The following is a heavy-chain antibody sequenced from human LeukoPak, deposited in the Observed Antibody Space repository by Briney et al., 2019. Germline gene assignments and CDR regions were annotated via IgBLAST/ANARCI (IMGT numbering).Heavy chain of an antibody. V-gene: IGHV3-23*01. CDR2: ISGSGGST. J-gene: IGHJ4*02. D-gene: IGHD3-9*01. Sequence: GGPRGLSCAASGSPFSTYAMSGVRQAPGKGLEWVSAISGSGGSTYYADSVKGRFTISRDNSKNTLYLQMNSLRAEDTAVYYCAKDYDILTGYSFDYWGQGTLVTVSS. CDR3: AKDYDILTGYSFDY. CDR1: GSPFSTYA.